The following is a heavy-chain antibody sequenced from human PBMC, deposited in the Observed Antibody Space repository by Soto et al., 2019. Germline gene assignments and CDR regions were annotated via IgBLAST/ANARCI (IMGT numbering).Heavy chain of an antibody. CDR2: TYYRSRWYN. D-gene: IGHD3-16*01. CDR3: ARELPYYVSSDSYLDY. V-gene: IGHV6-1*01. CDR1: GDSVSGNSAA. J-gene: IGHJ4*02. Sequence: PSQTLSLTCAISGDSVSGNSAACNWIRQSPSRGLEWLGRTYYRSRWYNDYAVSVKSRITVTPDTPKNQFSLHLNSVTPEDTAVYYCARELPYYVSSDSYLDYWGQGALVTVSS.